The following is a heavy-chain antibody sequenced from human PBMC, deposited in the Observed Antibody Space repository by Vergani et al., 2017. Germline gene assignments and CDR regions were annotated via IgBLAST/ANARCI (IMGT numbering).Heavy chain of an antibody. D-gene: IGHD2-15*01. CDR3: ARQDCSGGSCYDPYYFDY. CDR2: IYPGDSDT. V-gene: IGHV5-51*01. Sequence: EVQLVQSGAEVKKPGESLKISCKGSGYSFTSYWIGWVRQMPGKGLEWMGIIYPGDSDTRYSPSFKGQVTISADKSISTAYLQWSSLKASDTAMYYCARQDCSGGSCYDPYYFDYWGQGTLVTVSS. J-gene: IGHJ4*02. CDR1: GYSFTSYW.